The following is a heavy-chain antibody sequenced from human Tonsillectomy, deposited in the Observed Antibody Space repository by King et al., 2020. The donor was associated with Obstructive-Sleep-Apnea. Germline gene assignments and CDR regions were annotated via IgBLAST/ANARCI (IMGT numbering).Heavy chain of an antibody. V-gene: IGHV1-18*01. D-gene: IGHD4-23*01. Sequence: QLVQSEAEVKKPGASVKVSCQASGYTFPSFDISWVRQAPGQGLEWMGWISGDNGNTYYAQNLQGRVTMTPDTSTRTAYMELGSLRSDDSAVYYCAAGGAMDVWGQGTTVTVAS. CDR3: AAGGAMDV. J-gene: IGHJ6*02. CDR1: GYTFPSFD. CDR2: ISGDNGNT.